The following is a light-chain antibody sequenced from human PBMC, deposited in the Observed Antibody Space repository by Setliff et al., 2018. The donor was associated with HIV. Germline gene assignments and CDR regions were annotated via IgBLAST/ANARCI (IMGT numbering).Light chain of an antibody. V-gene: IGLV3-25*03. CDR3: QSAGNTNTYHVA. CDR1: NLQSKS. J-gene: IGLJ2*01. CDR2: KDS. Sequence: SYELTQPPSVSVAPGKTATVACGGNNLQSKSVHWYQQKPGQAPVLVMYKDSERPSGIPERFSGSSSGTTVTLTISGVQAEDEADYYCQSAGNTNTYHVAFGGGTKVTVL.